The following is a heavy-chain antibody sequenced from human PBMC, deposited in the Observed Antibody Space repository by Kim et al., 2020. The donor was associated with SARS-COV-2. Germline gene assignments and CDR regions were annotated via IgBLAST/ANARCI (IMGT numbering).Heavy chain of an antibody. D-gene: IGHD3-9*01. Sequence: GGSLRLSCAASGFTVSSNYMSWVRQAPGKGLEWVSVIYSGGSTYYADSVKGRFTISRDNSKNTLYLQMNSLRAEDTAVYYCAREREGGDILTGYYNYFDYWGQGTLVTVSS. CDR3: AREREGGDILTGYYNYFDY. CDR2: IYSGGST. J-gene: IGHJ4*02. CDR1: GFTVSSNY. V-gene: IGHV3-66*01.